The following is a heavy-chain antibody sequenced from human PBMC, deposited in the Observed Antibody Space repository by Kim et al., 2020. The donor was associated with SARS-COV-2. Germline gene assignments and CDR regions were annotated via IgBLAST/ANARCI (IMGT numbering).Heavy chain of an antibody. D-gene: IGHD3-3*01. V-gene: IGHV4-39*01. J-gene: IGHJ4*02. CDR3: ARPVPYDGTRN. Sequence: SETLSLTCIVSGGSISSSSFYWGWIRQPPGKGLEWIGSIYYTGGGTYCNPSLKSRVTISVDTSKNQFSLKLSSVTAADTAVYYCARPVPYDGTRNWGPGTLVTVSS. CDR1: GGSISSSSFY. CDR2: IYYTGGGT.